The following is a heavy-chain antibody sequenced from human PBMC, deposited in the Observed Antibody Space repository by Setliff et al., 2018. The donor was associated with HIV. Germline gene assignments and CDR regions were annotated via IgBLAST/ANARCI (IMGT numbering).Heavy chain of an antibody. CDR3: ARAAYSGTYVWEPATDL. CDR1: GGSIRSGSYY. CDR2: IYSTGGT. Sequence: SETLSLTCSVSGGSIRSGSYYWSWIRQPAGKGLEWIGHIYSTGGTRYNPSLESRLTTLVDTSRNQFSLNLSSVTAADTAVYYCARAAYSGTYVWEPATDLWGRGTLVTVSS. V-gene: IGHV4-61*09. J-gene: IGHJ2*01. D-gene: IGHD1-26*01.